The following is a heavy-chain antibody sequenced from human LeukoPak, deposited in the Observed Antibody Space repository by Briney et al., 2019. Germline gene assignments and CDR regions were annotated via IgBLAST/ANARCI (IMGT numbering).Heavy chain of an antibody. D-gene: IGHD3-22*01. CDR1: GYTFTSYD. CDR3: ARGLLYYDSSGPIGGYFDY. V-gene: IGHV1-69*13. J-gene: IGHJ4*02. Sequence: GASVKVSCKASGYTFTSYDINWVRQAPGQGLEWMGGIIPIFGTANYAQKFQGRVTITADESTSTAYMELSSLRSEDTAVYYCARGLLYYDSSGPIGGYFDYWGQGTLVTVSS. CDR2: IIPIFGTA.